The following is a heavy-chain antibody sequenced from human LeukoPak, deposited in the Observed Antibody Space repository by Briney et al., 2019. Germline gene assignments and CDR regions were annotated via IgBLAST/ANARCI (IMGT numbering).Heavy chain of an antibody. D-gene: IGHD3-16*01. CDR3: ARDTSAGRNYYYYYGMDV. V-gene: IGHV1-69*04. Sequence: SVKVSCKASGGTFSSYAISWVRQAPGQGLEWMGRIIPILGIANYAQKFQGRVTITADKSTSTAYMELSSLRSEDTAVYCCARDTSAGRNYYYYYGMDVWGQGTTVTVSS. CDR2: IIPILGIA. CDR1: GGTFSSYA. J-gene: IGHJ6*02.